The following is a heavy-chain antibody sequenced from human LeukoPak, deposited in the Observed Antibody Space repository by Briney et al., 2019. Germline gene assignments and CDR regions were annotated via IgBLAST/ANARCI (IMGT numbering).Heavy chain of an antibody. CDR3: ARSAGAY. CDR2: MCSGGAT. V-gene: IGHV3-66*01. Sequence: GGSLRLSCAASGFTVTSYYMSWVRQAPGKGLEWVSVMCSGGATDYAESVKGRFTMSRDNSKSTLYLQMNSLRAEDTAIYYCARSAGAYWGQGTLATVSS. D-gene: IGHD3-10*01. J-gene: IGHJ4*02. CDR1: GFTVTSYY.